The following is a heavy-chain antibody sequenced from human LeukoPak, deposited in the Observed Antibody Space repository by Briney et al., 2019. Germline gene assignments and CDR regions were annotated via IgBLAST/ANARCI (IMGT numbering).Heavy chain of an antibody. CDR2: IYHSGST. J-gene: IGHJ4*02. CDR3: ARGNRRITMVRGVIPAGFDY. Sequence: PSETLSLICAVSGGSISSGGYSWSWIRQPPGKGLEWIGYIYHSGSTYYNPSLKSRVTISVDRSKNQFSLKLSSVTAADTAVYYCARGNRRITMVRGVIPAGFDYWGQGTLVTVSS. D-gene: IGHD3-10*01. V-gene: IGHV4-30-2*01. CDR1: GGSISSGGYS.